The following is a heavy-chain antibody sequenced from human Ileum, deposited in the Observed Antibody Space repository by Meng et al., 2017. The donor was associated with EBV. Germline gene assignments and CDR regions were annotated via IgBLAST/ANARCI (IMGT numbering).Heavy chain of an antibody. CDR1: GGAISSSHW. V-gene: IGHV4-4*02. Sequence: QPQLQASGQGLMKHSGTLSRNCGSYGGAISSSHWWSWVRQAPVKALEWIWEIHHNERTKYNPYLTSRVHISVDKSKNQFYLKLRSVTAANTAVSYCARERYSNSSGYFSLDYWGKGSLVTVSS. CDR2: IHHNERT. D-gene: IGHD3-22*01. CDR3: ARERYSNSSGYFSLDY. J-gene: IGHJ4*02.